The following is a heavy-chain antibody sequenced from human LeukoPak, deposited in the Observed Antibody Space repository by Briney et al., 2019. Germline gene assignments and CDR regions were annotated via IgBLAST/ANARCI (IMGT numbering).Heavy chain of an antibody. CDR3: AKSPTDIVAVPAAILAFDI. J-gene: IGHJ3*02. Sequence: GGSLRLSCAASGFTFSSYAMSWVRQAPGKGLEWVSGISGSGGGTYYADSVKGRFTISRDNSKNTLYLQMNSLRAEDTAVYYCAKSPTDIVAVPAAILAFDIWGQGTMVTVSS. V-gene: IGHV3-23*01. CDR1: GFTFSSYA. D-gene: IGHD2-2*01. CDR2: ISGSGGGT.